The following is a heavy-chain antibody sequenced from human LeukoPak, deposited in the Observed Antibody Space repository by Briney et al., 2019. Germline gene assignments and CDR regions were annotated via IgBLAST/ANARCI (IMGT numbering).Heavy chain of an antibody. CDR1: GGSISSYY. V-gene: IGHV4-59*08. CDR2: IYYSGST. D-gene: IGHD3-16*01. J-gene: IGHJ3*01. CDR3: ARRRVYDKRAFDA. Sequence: SETLSLTCTVSGGSISSYYWSWIRQPPGKGLEWIGYIYYSGSTNYNPSLKSRVTVSVDTSKNQFSLKLSSVTAADTAVYYCARRRVYDKRAFDAWGQGTMVTVSS.